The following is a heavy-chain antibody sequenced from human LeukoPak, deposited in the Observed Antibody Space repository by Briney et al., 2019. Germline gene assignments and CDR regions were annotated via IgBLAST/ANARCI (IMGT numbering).Heavy chain of an antibody. D-gene: IGHD3-10*01. CDR2: INTSGST. CDR1: GGSISSGSYY. CDR3: AREGLNMVRGVIPKEAWGWFDP. V-gene: IGHV4-61*02. J-gene: IGHJ5*02. Sequence: PSQTLSLTCTVSGGSISSGSYYWSWIRQPAGKGLEWIGRINTSGSTNYNPSLKSRVTISVDTSKNQFSLKLTSVTAADTAVYYCAREGLNMVRGVIPKEAWGWFDPWGQGTLVTVSS.